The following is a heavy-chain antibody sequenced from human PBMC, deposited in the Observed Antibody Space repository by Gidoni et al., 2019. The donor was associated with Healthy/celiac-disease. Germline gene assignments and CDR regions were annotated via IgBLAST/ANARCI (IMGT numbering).Heavy chain of an antibody. V-gene: IGHV4-34*01. D-gene: IGHD3-3*01. CDR3: ARGRRRRFLEWPTSYGMDV. CDR1: GGPVSGYY. CDR2: INHSGST. Sequence: QVQLQQWDAGLLKPSATLSLTCAVYGGPVSGYYRSWIRQPQGKGLEWIGEINHSGSTNYNPSLKSRVTISVDTSKNQFSLKLSSVTAADTAVYYCARGRRRRFLEWPTSYGMDVWGQGTTVTVSS. J-gene: IGHJ6*02.